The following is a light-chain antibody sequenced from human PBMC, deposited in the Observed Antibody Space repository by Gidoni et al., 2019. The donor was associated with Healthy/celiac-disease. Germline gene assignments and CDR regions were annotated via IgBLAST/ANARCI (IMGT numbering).Light chain of an antibody. V-gene: IGKV1-39*01. CDR1: QSISSY. CDR3: QQSYSTPPT. J-gene: IGKJ4*01. CDR2: AES. Sequence: DIPMTQSPTSLSASVGDRVTITCRASQSISSYLNWYQQKPGKAPKLLIYAESSLQSGVPSRFSGSGSGTDFTLTISSLQPEDFATYYCQQSYSTPPTFGGGTKVEIK.